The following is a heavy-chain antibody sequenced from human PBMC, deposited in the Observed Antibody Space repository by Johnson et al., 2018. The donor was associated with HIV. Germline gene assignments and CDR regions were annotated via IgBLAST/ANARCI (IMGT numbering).Heavy chain of an antibody. CDR3: AKALGGYAFDI. J-gene: IGHJ3*02. D-gene: IGHD3-3*01. Sequence: VQLVESGGGLVQPGGSLRLSCVVSGFTFSHYWMEWVRQAPGEGLVWVSRINADGSRTTYADSVKGRFTISRDNAKNTLYLEMNSLRAEDTAVYYCAKALGGYAFDIWGQGTMVTVSS. V-gene: IGHV3-74*01. CDR2: INADGSRT. CDR1: GFTFSHYW.